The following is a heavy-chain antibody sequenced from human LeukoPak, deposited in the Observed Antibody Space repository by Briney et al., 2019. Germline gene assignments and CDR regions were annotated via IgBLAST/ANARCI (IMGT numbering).Heavy chain of an antibody. CDR2: IYTTGSP. CDR3: ARDRGEQWLPYFDY. CDR1: GGSISSYY. J-gene: IGHJ4*01. D-gene: IGHD3-22*01. Sequence: SETLSLTCTLSGGSISSYYWNWIRQPAGKGLEWIGRIYTTGSPKYNPSLESRVTMSVDTSKNQFFLRLTSVTAADTAVYYCARDRGEQWLPYFDYWGHGTLVTVSS. V-gene: IGHV4-4*07.